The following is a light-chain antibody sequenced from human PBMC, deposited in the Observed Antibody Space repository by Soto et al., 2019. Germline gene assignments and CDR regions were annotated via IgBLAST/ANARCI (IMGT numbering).Light chain of an antibody. CDR1: QIIGTY. CDR2: GAS. J-gene: IGKJ1*01. Sequence: DIQMTQSPSSLSASVGARVTITCRASQIIGTYLHWYQHKPGKAPKLLIYGASNLHSGVSSRFSGSGSGTEFTLTISSLQPEDFATYYCQQSSSTPWTFGPGTKVEIK. CDR3: QQSSSTPWT. V-gene: IGKV1-39*01.